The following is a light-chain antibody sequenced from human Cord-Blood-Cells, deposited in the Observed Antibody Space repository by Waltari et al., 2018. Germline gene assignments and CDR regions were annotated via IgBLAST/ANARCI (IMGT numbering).Light chain of an antibody. CDR3: MQALQTPVT. J-gene: IGKJ3*01. Sequence: DIVMTQSPLSLPVTPGEPASISCRSSQSLLHSNGYNYLDWYLQKPGQSPQRRIYLGSNRASGVPDRFSGSGSGTDFTLKISRVEAEDVGVYYCMQALQTPVTFGPGTKVDIK. CDR2: LGS. CDR1: QSLLHSNGYNY. V-gene: IGKV2-28*01.